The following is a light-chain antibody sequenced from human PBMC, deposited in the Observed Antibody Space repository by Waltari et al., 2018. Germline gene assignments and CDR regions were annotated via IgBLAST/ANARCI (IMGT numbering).Light chain of an antibody. CDR1: QTFTSY. V-gene: IGKV1-39*01. J-gene: IGKJ3*01. CDR2: AAS. CDR3: QQSYSTPLS. Sequence: DIQMTQSTSSLSASVGDRVTITCRASQTFTSYLNWYQQKPGKAPKLLIYAASSLQSGVPSRFSGSGSGTDFTLTISSLLPEDFATYYCQQSYSTPLSFGPG.